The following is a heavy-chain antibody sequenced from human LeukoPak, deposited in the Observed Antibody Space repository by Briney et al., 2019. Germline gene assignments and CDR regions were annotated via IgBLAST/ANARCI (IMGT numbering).Heavy chain of an antibody. CDR2: ISSSSSTI. CDR3: ARERIAARCWSDP. Sequence: GGSLRLSCAASGFTFSSYSMNWVRQAPGKGLEWVSYISSSSSTIYYADSVKGRFTISRDNAKNSLYLQMNSLRAEDTAVYYCARERIAARCWSDPWGQGTLVTVSS. J-gene: IGHJ5*02. D-gene: IGHD6-6*01. CDR1: GFTFSSYS. V-gene: IGHV3-48*01.